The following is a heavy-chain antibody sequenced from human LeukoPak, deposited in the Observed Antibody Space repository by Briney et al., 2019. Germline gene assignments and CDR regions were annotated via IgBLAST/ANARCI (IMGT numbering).Heavy chain of an antibody. CDR1: GGTFSSYA. CDR2: IIPIFGTA. Sequence: SVKVSCKASGGTFSSYAISWVRQAPGQGLEWMGGIIPIFGTANYARKFQGRVTITTDESTSTAYMELSSLRSEDTAVYYCATSLSNYKYYYFDYWGQGTLVAVSS. J-gene: IGHJ4*02. D-gene: IGHD4-11*01. CDR3: ATSLSNYKYYYFDY. V-gene: IGHV1-69*05.